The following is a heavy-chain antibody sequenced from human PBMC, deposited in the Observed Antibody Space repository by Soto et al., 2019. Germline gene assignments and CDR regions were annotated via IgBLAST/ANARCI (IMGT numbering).Heavy chain of an antibody. CDR2: IYYSGST. CDR1: GGSISSGNYY. J-gene: IGHJ4*02. V-gene: IGHV4-39*01. CDR3: ARHRVRYYFDY. D-gene: IGHD3-10*01. Sequence: PSETLSLTCTVSGGSISSGNYYWGWIRQPPGKGLEWIGSIYYSGSTYYNPSLKSRVTISVDTSKNQFSLKLSSVTAADTAVYYCARHRVRYYFDYWGQGTLGTVSS.